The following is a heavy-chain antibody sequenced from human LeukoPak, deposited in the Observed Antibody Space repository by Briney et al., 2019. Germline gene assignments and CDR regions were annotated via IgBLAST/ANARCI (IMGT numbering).Heavy chain of an antibody. D-gene: IGHD3-10*01. CDR3: ARSRISMVRGVNGDLFDY. Sequence: ASVKVSCKASGYTFTSYGISWVRQAPGQGLEWMGWISAYNGNTNYAQKLQGRVTMTTDTSTSTAYMELRSLRFDDTAVYYCARSRISMVRGVNGDLFDYWGQGTLVTVSS. CDR2: ISAYNGNT. V-gene: IGHV1-18*01. J-gene: IGHJ4*02. CDR1: GYTFTSYG.